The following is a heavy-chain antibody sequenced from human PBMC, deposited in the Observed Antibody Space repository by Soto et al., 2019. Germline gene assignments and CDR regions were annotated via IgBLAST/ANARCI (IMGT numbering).Heavy chain of an antibody. CDR1: GFTFSSYG. CDR3: ARGGGDYDAFDI. J-gene: IGHJ3*02. Sequence: QVQLVESGGGVVQPGRSLRLSCAASGFTFSSYGMHWVRQAPGKGLEWVAVIWYDGSNKYYADSVKGRFTISRDNSKNKLYLQMKSLRAEDTAMYYCARGGGDYDAFDIWGQGTMVTVSS. CDR2: IWYDGSNK. V-gene: IGHV3-33*01. D-gene: IGHD4-17*01.